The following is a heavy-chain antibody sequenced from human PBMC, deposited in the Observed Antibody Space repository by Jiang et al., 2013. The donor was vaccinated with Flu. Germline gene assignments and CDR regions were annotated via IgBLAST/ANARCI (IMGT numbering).Heavy chain of an antibody. J-gene: IGHJ4*02. D-gene: IGHD5-18*01. CDR3: ARVDTAMVANFDY. V-gene: IGHV4-34*01. Sequence: SRVTISVDTSKNQXSLKLSSVTAADTAVYYCARVDTAMVANFDYWGQGTLVTVSS.